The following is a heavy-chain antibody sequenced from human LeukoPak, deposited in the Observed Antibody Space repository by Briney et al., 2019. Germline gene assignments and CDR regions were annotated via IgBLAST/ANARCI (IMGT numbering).Heavy chain of an antibody. Sequence: PGGSLRLSCSASGFTFSSYAMHWVRQAPGKGLEYVSAISSNGGSTYYADSVKGRFTISRDNSKNTLYLQVSSLRAEDTAVYYCVKDWGVVVITMGLDYGGQGTLVTVSS. D-gene: IGHD3-22*01. CDR3: VKDWGVVVITMGLDY. J-gene: IGHJ4*02. V-gene: IGHV3-64D*06. CDR1: GFTFSSYA. CDR2: ISSNGGST.